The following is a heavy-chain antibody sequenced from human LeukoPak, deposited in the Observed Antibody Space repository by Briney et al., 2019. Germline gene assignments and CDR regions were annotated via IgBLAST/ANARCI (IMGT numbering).Heavy chain of an antibody. CDR1: GFTFSSYS. CDR2: IRYDGSNK. J-gene: IGHJ4*02. CDR3: AKAWTYYYDSSGEGIDY. Sequence: SGGSLRLSCAASGFTFSSYSMNWVRQAPGKGLEWVAFIRYDGSNKYYADSVKGRFTISRDNSKNTLYLQMNSLRAEDTAVYYCAKAWTYYYDSSGEGIDYWGQGTLVTVSS. D-gene: IGHD3-22*01. V-gene: IGHV3-30*02.